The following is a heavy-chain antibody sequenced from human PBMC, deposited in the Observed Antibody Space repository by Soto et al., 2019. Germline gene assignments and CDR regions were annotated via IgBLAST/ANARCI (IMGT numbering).Heavy chain of an antibody. D-gene: IGHD6-13*01. CDR3: ARDKSSSWNRGWFDP. J-gene: IGHJ5*02. V-gene: IGHV4-34*01. CDR2: INHSGST. CDR1: GGSFSGYY. Sequence: SETLSLTCAVYGGSFSGYYWSWIRQPPGKGLEWIGEINHSGSTNYNPSLKSRVTISVDTSKNQFSLKLSSVTAADTAVYYCARDKSSSWNRGWFDPWGQGTLVTVSS.